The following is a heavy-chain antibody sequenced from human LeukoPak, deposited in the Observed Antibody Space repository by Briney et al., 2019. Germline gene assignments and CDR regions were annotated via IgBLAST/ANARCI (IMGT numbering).Heavy chain of an antibody. J-gene: IGHJ6*03. CDR1: GYTFTSYG. CDR3: ARGTRITIFGVVLGYYMDV. V-gene: IGHV1-18*01. CDR2: ISAYNGNT. D-gene: IGHD3-3*01. Sequence: ASVKVSCKASGYTFTSYGISWVRQAPGQGLEWMGWISAYNGNTNYAQKLQGRVTMTTDTSTSTAYMELRSLRSDDTAVYYCARGTRITIFGVVLGYYMDVWGKGTTVTVSS.